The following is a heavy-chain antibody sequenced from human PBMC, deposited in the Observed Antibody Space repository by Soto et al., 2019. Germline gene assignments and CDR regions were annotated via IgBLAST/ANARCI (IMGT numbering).Heavy chain of an antibody. CDR1: GGSISGDGYY. CDR3: ARGTAGVAPTALDY. J-gene: IGHJ4*02. CDR2: IFHSGTP. Sequence: QVQLQESGPGLVKPSQTLSLTCTVSGGSISGDGYYWSWIRQYPGKGLDWVAYIFHSGTPYYNPSLKSRVSISLDSSKKQFSLELTSVTAADTAVYFYARGTAGVAPTALDYWGQGTLVTVSS. D-gene: IGHD6-13*01. V-gene: IGHV4-31*03.